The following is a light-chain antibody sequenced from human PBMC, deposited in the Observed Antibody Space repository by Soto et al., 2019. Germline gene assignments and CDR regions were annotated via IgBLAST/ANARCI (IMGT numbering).Light chain of an antibody. CDR1: QSVSISD. CDR3: QQYCSSPWT. Sequence: EIVLTQSPGTLSLSPVARATLSCRASQSVSISDLAWYQQKPGQAPRLLIYGASSMATGIPDRFSGSGSGTDLTLTISRLEPEGFAVYYCQQYCSSPWTFGQGTKVEIK. V-gene: IGKV3-20*01. J-gene: IGKJ1*01. CDR2: GAS.